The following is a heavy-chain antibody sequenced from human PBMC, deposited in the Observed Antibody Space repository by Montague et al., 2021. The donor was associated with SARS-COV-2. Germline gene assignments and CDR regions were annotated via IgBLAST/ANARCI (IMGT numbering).Heavy chain of an antibody. CDR1: GDNVSNNSAA. CDR2: TYYRSKWYN. D-gene: IGHD6-13*01. Sequence: CAISGDNVSNNSAAWNWIRQSPSRGLEWLGRTYYRSKWYNDYAVSVKSRITINPDTSKNQFSLQLNSVTPEDTAVYYCASGRMVPYSSSWTTLYYYYGMDVWGQGTTVTVSS. CDR3: ASGRMVPYSSSWTTLYYYYGMDV. J-gene: IGHJ6*02. V-gene: IGHV6-1*01.